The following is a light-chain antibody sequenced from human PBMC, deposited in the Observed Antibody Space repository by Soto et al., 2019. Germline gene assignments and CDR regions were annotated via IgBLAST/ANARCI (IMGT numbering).Light chain of an antibody. CDR1: QSIDNY. CDR2: AAS. V-gene: IGKV1-39*01. CDR3: QQSYTTLFT. J-gene: IGKJ3*01. Sequence: DIQITQSPSSLSACFGYRVTITVRTSQSIDNYLNWYQQKPGKAPKLLMYAASTLQSGVPSRFSGSGSETDFTLTISSLQPEDLATYYCQQSYTTLFTFGPGTKVDI.